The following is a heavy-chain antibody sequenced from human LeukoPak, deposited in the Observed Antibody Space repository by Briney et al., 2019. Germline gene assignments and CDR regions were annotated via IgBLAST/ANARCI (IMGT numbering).Heavy chain of an antibody. CDR1: GGSISSYY. Sequence: SETLSLTCTVSGGSISSYYWSWIRQPPGKGLEWIGYIYYSGSTNYNPSLKSRVTISVDRSKNQFSLKLSSVTAADTAVYYCARSTYLDGSGSRDAFDIWGQGTMVTVSS. CDR3: ARSTYLDGSGSRDAFDI. CDR2: IYYSGST. J-gene: IGHJ3*02. D-gene: IGHD3-10*01. V-gene: IGHV4-59*12.